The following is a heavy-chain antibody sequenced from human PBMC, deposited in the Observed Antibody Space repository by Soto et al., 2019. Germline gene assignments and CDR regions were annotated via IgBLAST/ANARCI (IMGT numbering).Heavy chain of an antibody. CDR3: GRLEGLATISYYFDY. CDR2: VYHSGST. J-gene: IGHJ4*02. Sequence: SETLSLTCAVSGGSISSSNWWSWVRQPPGKGLEWIGEVYHSGSTNYNPSLKSRVTISVDKSKNQFSLKLMSLTAADTAVYYCGRLEGLATISYYFDYWGQGALVTVSS. CDR1: GGSISSSNW. D-gene: IGHD3-9*01. V-gene: IGHV4-4*02.